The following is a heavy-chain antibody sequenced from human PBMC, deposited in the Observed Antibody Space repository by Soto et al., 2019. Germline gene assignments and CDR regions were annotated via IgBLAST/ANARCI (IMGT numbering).Heavy chain of an antibody. D-gene: IGHD7-27*01. CDR1: GFFPSDGA. Sequence: EVQLVESGGGLVHPGGPLSLSFETSGFFPSDGAMTWFGRAPGKGLEWFSYISSSSGVIDNADSVKGRFTVSRDNARNSLYLQMNSLRAEDTAVYYCARDLSWGSNWYYYMDVWGKGTTVTVSS. V-gene: IGHV3-48*01. CDR3: ARDLSWGSNWYYYMDV. CDR2: ISSSSGVI. J-gene: IGHJ6*03.